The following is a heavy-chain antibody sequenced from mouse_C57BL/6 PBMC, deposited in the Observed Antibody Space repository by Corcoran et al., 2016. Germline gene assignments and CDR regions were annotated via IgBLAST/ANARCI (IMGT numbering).Heavy chain of an antibody. CDR2: IYPGDGDT. V-gene: IGHV1-80*01. Sequence: QVQLQQSGAELVKPGASVKISCKASGYAFSSYWMNWVKQRPGKGLEWIGQIYPGDGDTNYNGKFKGKATLTADKSSSTAYMQLSSLTSEDSAVYFCARGITTVVGHGAMDYWGQGTSVTVSS. CDR1: GYAFSSYW. CDR3: ARGITTVVGHGAMDY. D-gene: IGHD1-1*01. J-gene: IGHJ4*01.